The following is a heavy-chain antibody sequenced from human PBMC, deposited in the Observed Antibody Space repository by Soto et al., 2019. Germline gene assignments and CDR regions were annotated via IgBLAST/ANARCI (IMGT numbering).Heavy chain of an antibody. Sequence: EVQLLESGGGWVQPGGSLRLSCAVSGFTFSNYAMNWVRQAPGKGLEWVSSISASGSVTYYADSVRGRFTISRDNSKNTLSLQMNSLRAEDTAVYYCAKDALGDYYYYGMDVWGQGTTVTVSS. CDR1: GFTFSNYA. V-gene: IGHV3-23*01. J-gene: IGHJ6*02. CDR2: ISASGSVT. CDR3: AKDALGDYYYYGMDV.